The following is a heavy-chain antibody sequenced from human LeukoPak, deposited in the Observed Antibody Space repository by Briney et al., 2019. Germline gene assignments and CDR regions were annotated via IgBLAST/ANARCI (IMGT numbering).Heavy chain of an antibody. CDR3: ARLSRGAAAGFDC. CDR1: DGSLSSYY. V-gene: IGHV4-59*13. D-gene: IGHD6-13*01. Sequence: PSETLSLTCPVSDGSLSSYYWGGIRQPPGKGPEWIGYIYYSGSTNFNPSLKSRVSISVDTSKNQFSLNLTSVTAADTAFYYCARLSRGAAAGFDCWGPGTLVTVSS. CDR2: IYYSGST. J-gene: IGHJ4*02.